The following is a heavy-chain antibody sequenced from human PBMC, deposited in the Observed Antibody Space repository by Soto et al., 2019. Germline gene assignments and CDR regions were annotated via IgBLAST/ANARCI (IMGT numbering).Heavy chain of an antibody. CDR3: AREGLRYSGHGPFHD. V-gene: IGHV6-1*01. J-gene: IGHJ4*02. CDR1: GDSVSSNSAA. CDR2: AYYRSKWYN. Sequence: QVQLQQSGPGLVKASQTLSLTCAVSGDSVSSNSAAWNWIRQSPSRGLEWLGRAYYRSKWYNDYAFSVKIRITTNADTSKNQFSLQLKSVTPEDAAVYYCAREGLRYSGHGPFHDWCQGTLVSVSS. D-gene: IGHD5-12*01.